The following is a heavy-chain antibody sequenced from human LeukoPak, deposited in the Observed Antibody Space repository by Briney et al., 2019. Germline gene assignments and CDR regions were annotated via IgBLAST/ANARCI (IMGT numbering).Heavy chain of an antibody. CDR2: IYSGGST. V-gene: IGHV3-66*01. Sequence: PGGSLRLSCAASGFTVSSNYMSWVRQPPGKGLEWVSVIYSGGSTYYADSVKGRFTISRDNSKNTLYLQMNSLRAEDTAVYYCAKDRSSSYFDYWGQGTPVTVSS. CDR1: GFTVSSNY. CDR3: AKDRSSSYFDY. D-gene: IGHD2-2*01. J-gene: IGHJ4*02.